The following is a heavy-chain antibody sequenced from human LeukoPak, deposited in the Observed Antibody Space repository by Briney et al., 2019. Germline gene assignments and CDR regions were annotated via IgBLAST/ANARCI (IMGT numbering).Heavy chain of an antibody. CDR2: ISGSGGST. V-gene: IGHV3-23*01. CDR1: GFTFSSYA. CDR3: AKDGGGYTLAGYYFDY. Sequence: GGSLRLSCAASGFTFSSYAMSWVRQAPGKGLEWVSAISGSGGSTYYADSVKGRFTISRDNSKNTLYLQMNSLRAEDTAVYYCAKDGGGYTLAGYYFDYWGQRTLVTVSS. J-gene: IGHJ4*02. D-gene: IGHD5-12*01.